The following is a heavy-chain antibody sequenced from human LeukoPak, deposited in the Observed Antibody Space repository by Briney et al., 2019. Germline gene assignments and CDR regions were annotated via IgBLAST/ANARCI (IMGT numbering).Heavy chain of an antibody. Sequence: GGSLRLSCAASGFTFSSYSMNWVPQAPGKGLEWVSSISSSSSYIYYADSVKGRFTISRDNAKDSLYLQMNSLRAEDTAVYYCARELLGRRAWDYWGQGTLVTVSS. CDR3: ARELLGRRAWDY. D-gene: IGHD1-26*01. V-gene: IGHV3-21*01. J-gene: IGHJ4*02. CDR1: GFTFSSYS. CDR2: ISSSSSYI.